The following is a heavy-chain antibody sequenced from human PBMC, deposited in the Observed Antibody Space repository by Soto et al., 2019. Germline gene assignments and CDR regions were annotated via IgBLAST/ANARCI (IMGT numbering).Heavy chain of an antibody. Sequence: SQTLSLTCAISGDSVSSYSAAWNWFRQSPSRGLEWLGRTYYRSKWYDDYAVSVESRIIINQDASKNQFSLQLNSVTPEDTAVYYCAREPDRGVAGGPFDYWGQGTLVTVSS. V-gene: IGHV6-1*01. CDR2: TYYRSKWYD. J-gene: IGHJ4*02. CDR3: AREPDRGVAGGPFDY. CDR1: GDSVSSYSAA. D-gene: IGHD6-19*01.